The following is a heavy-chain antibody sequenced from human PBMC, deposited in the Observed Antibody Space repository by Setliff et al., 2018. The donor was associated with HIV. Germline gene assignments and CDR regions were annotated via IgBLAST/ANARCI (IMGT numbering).Heavy chain of an antibody. D-gene: IGHD6-19*01. V-gene: IGHV3-20*04. CDR2: ISWNADLT. CDR3: VRDGSLAGLYFHYMDV. Sequence: PGGSLRLSCADPKLTFHGYAVSWVRQVPGKGLEWVSGISWNADLTAYAESTKGRFTISRDNARKSLYLQMNSLTTEDTALYYCVRDGSLAGLYFHYMDVWGKGTTVTSP. J-gene: IGHJ6*03. CDR1: KLTFHGYA.